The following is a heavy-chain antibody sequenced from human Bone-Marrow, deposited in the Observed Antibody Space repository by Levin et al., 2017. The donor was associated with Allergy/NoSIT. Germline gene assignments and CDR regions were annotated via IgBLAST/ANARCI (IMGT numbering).Heavy chain of an antibody. CDR3: AKVAVADDYFDY. CDR1: GLTFSSYA. J-gene: IGHJ4*02. CDR2: ISGSGDST. Sequence: GESLKISCAASGLTFSSYALTWVRQAPGKGLEWVSAISGSGDSTYYADSVKGRFTISRDNSKNTLYLQMNSLRAEDTAVYYCAKVAVADDYFDYWGQGTLVTVSS. D-gene: IGHD6-19*01. V-gene: IGHV3-23*01.